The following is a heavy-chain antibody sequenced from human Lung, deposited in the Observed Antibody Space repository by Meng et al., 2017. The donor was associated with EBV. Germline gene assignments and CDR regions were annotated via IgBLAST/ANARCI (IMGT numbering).Heavy chain of an antibody. CDR3: ARGIAVAESWGF. J-gene: IGHJ4*02. V-gene: IGHV1-2*06. CDR1: GYTFAGYF. D-gene: IGHD6-19*01. Sequence: QARLVQSGGEVKKPGASVKVSCKASGYTFAGYFLHWLRQAPGQGPEWMGRINPNNGDTSYAQKFQDRVTMTWDTSITTTYMELSSLTSDDTAVYYCARGIAVAESWGFWGQGTLVTVSS. CDR2: INPNNGDT.